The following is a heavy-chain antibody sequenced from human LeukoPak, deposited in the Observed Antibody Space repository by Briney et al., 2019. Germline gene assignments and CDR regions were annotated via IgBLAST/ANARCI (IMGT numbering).Heavy chain of an antibody. Sequence: SETLSLTCTVSGGSIRSSYYYWGWIRQPPGKGLEWIGSIYDSGSTYYNPSLKSRVTISVDTSKNQFSLKLNSVTAADTAVYYCARLMWSWSLDYWGQGTLVTVSS. D-gene: IGHD2-21*01. J-gene: IGHJ4*02. CDR2: IYDSGST. CDR1: GGSIRSSYYY. V-gene: IGHV4-39*01. CDR3: ARLMWSWSLDY.